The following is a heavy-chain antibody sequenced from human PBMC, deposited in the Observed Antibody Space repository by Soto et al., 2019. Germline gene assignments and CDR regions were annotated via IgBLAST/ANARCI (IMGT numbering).Heavy chain of an antibody. J-gene: IGHJ4*02. CDR2: IYYSGST. V-gene: IGHV4-39*01. CDR1: GGSISSSSYY. D-gene: IGHD6-19*01. CDR3: ARTGYSSGWPRG. Sequence: QLQLQESGPGLVKPSETLSLTCTVSGGSISSSSYYWGWIRQPPGKGLEWIGSIYYSGSTYYNPSLKSRVTISVDTSKNQFSLKLSSVTAADTAVYYCARTGYSSGWPRGWGQGTLVTVSS.